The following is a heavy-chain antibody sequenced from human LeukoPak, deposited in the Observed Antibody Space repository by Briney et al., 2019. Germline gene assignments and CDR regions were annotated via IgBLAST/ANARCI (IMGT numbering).Heavy chain of an antibody. J-gene: IGHJ3*02. CDR2: IYDSGST. Sequence: PSETLSLTCTVSGASNRSGDYYWSWIRQPPGKGLEWIGYIYDSGSTYYNPSLKSRITISVDTSENRFSLKLSSVTATDTAVYYCARDCSGGSCYGAFDIWGQGTMVTVSS. CDR3: ARDCSGGSCYGAFDI. V-gene: IGHV4-30-4*01. D-gene: IGHD2-15*01. CDR1: GASNRSGDYY.